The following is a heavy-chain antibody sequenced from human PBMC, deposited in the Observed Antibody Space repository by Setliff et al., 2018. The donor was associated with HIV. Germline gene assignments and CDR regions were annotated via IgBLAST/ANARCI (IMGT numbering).Heavy chain of an antibody. CDR1: GFTFSTSE. CDR2: ISGSGSTI. D-gene: IGHD6-19*01. Sequence: GGSLRLSCAASGFTFSTSEMNWVRQAPGKGLEWVSYISGSGSTIYYADSVKGRFTISRDNSKNSLNLQMNSLRAEDTAVYYCAKGSGFHDYWGQGTRVTVSS. CDR3: AKGSGFHDY. V-gene: IGHV3-48*03. J-gene: IGHJ4*02.